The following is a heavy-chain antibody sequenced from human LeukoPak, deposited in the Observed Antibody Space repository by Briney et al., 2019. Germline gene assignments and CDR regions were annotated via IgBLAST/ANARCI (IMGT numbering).Heavy chain of an antibody. D-gene: IGHD2-2*01. J-gene: IGHJ6*03. CDR3: ARGRGPHDHVVVPAAKSPYYMDV. V-gene: IGHV4-34*01. CDR2: INHSGST. Sequence: SETLSLTCAVYGGSFSGYYWSWIRQPPGKGLEWIGEINHSGSTNYNPSLKSRVTISVDTSKNQFSLKLSSVTAADTAVYYCARGRGPHDHVVVPAAKSPYYMDVWGKGTTVTVSS. CDR1: GGSFSGYY.